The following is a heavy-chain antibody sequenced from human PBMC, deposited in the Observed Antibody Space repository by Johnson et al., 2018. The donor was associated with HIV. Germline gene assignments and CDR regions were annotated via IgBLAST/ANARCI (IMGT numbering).Heavy chain of an antibody. CDR3: ARGKGAAAGLDAFDI. CDR1: GFTFSNYW. D-gene: IGHD6-13*01. J-gene: IGHJ3*02. CDR2: INWSGGST. V-gene: IGHV3-20*04. Sequence: VQLVESGGALVQPGDSLGLSCAVSGFTFSNYWMSWVRQAPGKGLEWVSGINWSGGSTAYADSMKGRFTISRDNDKKSLYLHVNSLRAEDTAFYYCARGKGAAAGLDAFDIWGQGTMVTVSS.